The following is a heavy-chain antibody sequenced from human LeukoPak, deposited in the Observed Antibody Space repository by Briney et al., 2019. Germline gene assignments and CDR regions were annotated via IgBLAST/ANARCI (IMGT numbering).Heavy chain of an antibody. Sequence: PSETLSLTCAVYGGSFSGYYWSWIRQPPGKGLEWIGEINLSGSTNYNPSLKSRVTISVDTSKNQFSLKLSSVTAADTAVYYCARGGMATIAVDYWGQGTLVTVSS. V-gene: IGHV4-34*01. CDR2: INLSGST. CDR3: ARGGMATIAVDY. J-gene: IGHJ4*02. D-gene: IGHD5-24*01. CDR1: GGSFSGYY.